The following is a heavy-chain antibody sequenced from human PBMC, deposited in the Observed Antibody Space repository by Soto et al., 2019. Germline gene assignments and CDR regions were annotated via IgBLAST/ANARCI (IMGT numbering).Heavy chain of an antibody. CDR3: ARDSYGGNPYDFDY. Sequence: VGSLRLSCAASGFTFSSYSMNWVRQAPGKGLEWVSSISSSSSYIYYADSVKGRFTISRDNAKNSLYLQMNSLRAEDTAVYYCARDSYGGNPYDFDYWGQGTLVTVSS. J-gene: IGHJ4*02. V-gene: IGHV3-21*01. CDR1: GFTFSSYS. D-gene: IGHD2-8*01. CDR2: ISSSSSYI.